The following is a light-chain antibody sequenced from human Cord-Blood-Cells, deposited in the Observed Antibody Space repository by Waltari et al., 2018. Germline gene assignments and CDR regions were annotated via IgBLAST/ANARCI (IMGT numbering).Light chain of an antibody. Sequence: QSALTQPASVSGSHGQSITISCTGTSSDVGGYNYVSWYQQHPGKAPKLMMYDVSNRPSGVSNRCSGSKSGNTASLTISGLQAEDEADYYCSSYTSSSTVVFGGGTKLTVL. V-gene: IGLV2-14*01. J-gene: IGLJ2*01. CDR3: SSYTSSSTVV. CDR2: DVS. CDR1: SSDVGGYNY.